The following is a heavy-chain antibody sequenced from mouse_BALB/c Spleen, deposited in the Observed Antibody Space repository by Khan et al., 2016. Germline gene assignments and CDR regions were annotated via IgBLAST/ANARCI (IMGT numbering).Heavy chain of an antibody. CDR3: SKYNDH. J-gene: IGHJ2*01. V-gene: IGHV11-2*02. CDR2: INADGSAI. CDR1: GFTFSDFW. Sequence: EVQLLETGGGLVQPGGSRGLSCEGSGFTFSDFWMSWVRQTPGKTLEWIGDINADGSAINYAPSKKDRFTIFRDNDKNTLYLQMNNLRSEDTATXFCSKYNDHCVQGTTLTVSS.